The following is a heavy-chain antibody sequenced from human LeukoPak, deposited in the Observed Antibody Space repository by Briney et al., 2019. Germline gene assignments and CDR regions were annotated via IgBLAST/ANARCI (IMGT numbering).Heavy chain of an antibody. V-gene: IGHV4-34*01. CDR2: INHSGST. J-gene: IGHJ6*02. Sequence: KPSETLSLTCAVSGGSFSGYYWSWIRQPPGKGLEWIGEINHSGSTNYNPSLKSRVTTSVDTSKNQFSLKVSSVTAADTAVYYCALAATGHYGMDVWGQGTTVTVSS. CDR1: GGSFSGYY. D-gene: IGHD6-25*01. CDR3: ALAATGHYGMDV.